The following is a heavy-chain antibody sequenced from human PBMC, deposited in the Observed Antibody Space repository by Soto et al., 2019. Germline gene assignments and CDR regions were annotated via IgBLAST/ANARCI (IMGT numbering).Heavy chain of an antibody. J-gene: IGHJ4*02. V-gene: IGHV1-2*02. Sequence: GASVKVSCKASGYTFTDYYMHWVRQSPGQGLEWMGWISSYNGVTLYADSVKGRFTISRDNSKNTVHLQMSSLRAEDTAVYYCLRDIFGVVIFDSWGQGTPVTVSS. CDR2: ISSYNGVT. D-gene: IGHD3-3*01. CDR3: LRDIFGVVIFDS. CDR1: GYTFTDYY.